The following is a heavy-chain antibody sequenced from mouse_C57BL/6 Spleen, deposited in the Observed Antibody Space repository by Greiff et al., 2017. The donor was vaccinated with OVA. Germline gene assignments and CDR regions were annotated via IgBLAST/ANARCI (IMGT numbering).Heavy chain of an antibody. CDR2: INPNNGGT. Sequence: VQLQQSGPELVKPGASVKISCKASGYTFTDYYMNWVKQSHGKSLEWIGDINPNNGGTSYNQKFKGKATLTVDKSSSTAYMERRSLTSEDSAVYYCAREDYCKKVYAMDYWGQGTSVTVSS. D-gene: IGHD2-1*01. J-gene: IGHJ4*01. CDR3: AREDYCKKVYAMDY. V-gene: IGHV1-26*01. CDR1: GYTFTDYY.